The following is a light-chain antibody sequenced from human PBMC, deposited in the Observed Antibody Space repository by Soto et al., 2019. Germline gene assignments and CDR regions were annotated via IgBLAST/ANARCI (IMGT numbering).Light chain of an antibody. Sequence: EIVLTQSPGTLSLSPGERATLSCRASQSVKNNYLAWYQHKPGQAPRFLMYDASSRATGIPDRFTGSGSGTDFTLTISRLEHEDFAVYYCQQYGTTPLTFGGGTKVDI. J-gene: IGKJ4*01. CDR2: DAS. V-gene: IGKV3-20*01. CDR3: QQYGTTPLT. CDR1: QSVKNNY.